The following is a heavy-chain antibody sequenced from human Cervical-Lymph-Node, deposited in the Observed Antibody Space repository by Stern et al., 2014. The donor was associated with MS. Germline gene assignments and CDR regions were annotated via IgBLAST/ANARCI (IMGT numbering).Heavy chain of an antibody. V-gene: IGHV2-70*04. CDR2: IDWEDDK. CDR3: ARSPPYYEFWNDYYYFDY. CDR1: GFSLSTSGMR. Sequence: QITLKESGPALVKPTQTLTLTCTFSGFSLSTSGMRVSWIRQPPGKALEWLARIDWEDDKFYSTSLKTRLTISKDTSKNQVVLTMTNMDPVDTATYYCARSPPYYEFWNDYYYFDYWGQGTLVAVSS. D-gene: IGHD3-3*01. J-gene: IGHJ4*02.